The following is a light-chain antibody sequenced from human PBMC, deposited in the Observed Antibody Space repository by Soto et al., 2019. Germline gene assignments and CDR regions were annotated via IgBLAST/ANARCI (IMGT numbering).Light chain of an antibody. CDR2: GAS. Sequence: EIVMTQSPATLSVSPGERATLSCGASQSVSSNLAWYQQKPGQAPRLLIYGASTRATGIPARFSGSGSGTGFTLTISSLQSEDFEVYYCQQYNNWPRTFGQGTKVDIK. CDR1: QSVSSN. V-gene: IGKV3-15*01. CDR3: QQYNNWPRT. J-gene: IGKJ1*01.